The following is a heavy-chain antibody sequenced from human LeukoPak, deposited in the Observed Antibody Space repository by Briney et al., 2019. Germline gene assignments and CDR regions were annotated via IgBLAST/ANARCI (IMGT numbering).Heavy chain of an antibody. CDR2: ISYDGSNK. J-gene: IGHJ4*02. CDR1: GFTFSSYA. Sequence: PGGSLRLSCAASGFTFSSYAMHWVRQAPGKGLEWVAVISYDGSNKYYADSVKGRFTISRDNSKNTLYLQMNSLRAEDTAVYYCARDRYSYGLGGYFDYWGQGTLVTVSS. CDR3: ARDRYSYGLGGYFDY. D-gene: IGHD5-18*01. V-gene: IGHV3-30*04.